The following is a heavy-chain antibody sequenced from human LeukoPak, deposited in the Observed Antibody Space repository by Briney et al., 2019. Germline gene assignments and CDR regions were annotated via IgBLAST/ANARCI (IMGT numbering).Heavy chain of an antibody. D-gene: IGHD2-21*01. J-gene: IGHJ4*02. CDR1: GFTFRSYS. CDR3: EKRAYGPNQGPYSFDY. V-gene: IGHV3-23*01. Sequence: PGGCLRLFCGASGFTFRSYSLRWVPQASRKGLEGVSAISVHWCSTYYAESVKRRFTISRDNYKNTLYMQMNSLRTEETAVYYCEKRAYGPNQGPYSFDYWGQGTLVTVSS. CDR2: ISVHWCST.